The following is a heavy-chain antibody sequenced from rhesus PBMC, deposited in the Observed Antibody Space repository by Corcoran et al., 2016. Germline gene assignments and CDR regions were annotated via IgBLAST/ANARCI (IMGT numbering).Heavy chain of an antibody. Sequence: QVQLQESGPGLVKPSETLPLTCAVSGGSISSNYWSWTRQSPGKGLEWIGSMSGGGGITEYNPSLKSRVTISTDTSKNQFSLKLRSVTAADTAVYFCATGGPNSPDWGQGVLVTVSS. CDR1: GGSISSNY. V-gene: IGHV4-173*01. CDR3: ATGGPNSPD. D-gene: IGHD1-44*01. CDR2: MSGGGGIT. J-gene: IGHJ4*01.